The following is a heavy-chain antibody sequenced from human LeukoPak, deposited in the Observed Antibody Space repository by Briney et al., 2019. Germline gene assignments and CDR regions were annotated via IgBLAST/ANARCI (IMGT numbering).Heavy chain of an antibody. CDR1: GGSISSGGYS. CDR3: AREGGSYDSSGYYSLHYYFDY. J-gene: IGHJ4*02. D-gene: IGHD3-22*01. Sequence: SETLSLTCAVSGGSISSGGYSWSWIRQPPGKGLEWIGYIYYSGSTYYNPSLKSRVTISVDTSKNQFSLKLSSVTAADTAVYYCAREGGSYDSSGYYSLHYYFDYWGQGTLVTVSS. CDR2: IYYSGST. V-gene: IGHV4-30-4*07.